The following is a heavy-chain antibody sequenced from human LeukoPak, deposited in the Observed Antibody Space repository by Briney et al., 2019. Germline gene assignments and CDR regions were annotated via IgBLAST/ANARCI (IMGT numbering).Heavy chain of an antibody. CDR2: INHSGST. Sequence: SETLSLTCAVYGGSFSGYYWSWIRQPPGKGLEWIGEINHSGSTNYNPSLMSRITISIDTSKSHFSLKLSSVTVADTAVYYCARGGAVNGFDVWGQGTRVTVSS. CDR1: GGSFSGYY. V-gene: IGHV4-34*01. D-gene: IGHD6-19*01. CDR3: ARGGAVNGFDV. J-gene: IGHJ3*01.